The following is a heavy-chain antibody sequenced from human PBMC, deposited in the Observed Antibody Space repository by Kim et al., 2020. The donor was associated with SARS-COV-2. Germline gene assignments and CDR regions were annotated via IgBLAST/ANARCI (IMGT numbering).Heavy chain of an antibody. V-gene: IGHV3-33*06. CDR1: GFTFSSYA. J-gene: IGHJ4*02. CDR3: AKAPKSTVTTWDY. D-gene: IGHD4-4*01. CDR2: IWYDGSNK. Sequence: GGSLRLSCAASGFTFSSYAMHWVRQAPGKGLEWVAVIWYDGSNKYYADSVKGRFTISRDNSKNTLYLQMNSLRAEDTAVYYCAKAPKSTVTTWDYWGQGT.